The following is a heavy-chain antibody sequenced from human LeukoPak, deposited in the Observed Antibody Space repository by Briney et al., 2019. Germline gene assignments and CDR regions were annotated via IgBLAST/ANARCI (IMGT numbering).Heavy chain of an antibody. CDR1: GGSINNHY. CDR3: ARHYDSSAYWYYFGY. J-gene: IGHJ4*02. D-gene: IGHD3-22*01. V-gene: IGHV4-59*08. CDR2: IFYSEST. Sequence: PSETLSLTCTVSGGSINNHYWSWIRQPPGKGLEWIGSIFYSESTDSNPSLKGRVTISVDASKNQFSLKLSSVTAADTAMYFCARHYDSSAYWYYFGYWGQGTLVTVSS.